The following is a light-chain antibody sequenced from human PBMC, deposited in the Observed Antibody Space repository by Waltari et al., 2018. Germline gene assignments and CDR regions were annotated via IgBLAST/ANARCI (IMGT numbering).Light chain of an antibody. CDR1: SRDIGSYSL. Sequence: QSALTQPASVSGSPGPSITIPCTGTSRDIGSYSLFSWFQQHPGKAPKLIIYDVSERPSGVSDRFSGSKSGNTASLTISGLQTEDEADFYCCSYAGANLVIFGGGTKVTVL. CDR2: DVS. J-gene: IGLJ2*01. CDR3: CSYAGANLVI. V-gene: IGLV2-23*02.